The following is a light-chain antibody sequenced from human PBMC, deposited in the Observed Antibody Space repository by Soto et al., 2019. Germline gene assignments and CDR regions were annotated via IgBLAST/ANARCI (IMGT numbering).Light chain of an antibody. CDR2: GAS. V-gene: IGKV3-15*01. CDR1: QSVSKN. CDR3: QQYNNWPPLA. J-gene: IGKJ4*01. Sequence: EIVMTQSPATLSVSPGERATLSCRASQSVSKNLAWYQQKPGQAPRLLIYGASTRATGIPARFSGSGSGTELTLTISSLQSEDFAVYYCQQYNNWPPLAFGGGSKVEMK.